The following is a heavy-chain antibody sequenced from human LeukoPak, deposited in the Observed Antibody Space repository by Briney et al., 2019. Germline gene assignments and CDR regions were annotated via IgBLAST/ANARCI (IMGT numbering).Heavy chain of an antibody. CDR1: GFTFSSYG. CDR3: AKDYSSGWYNWFDP. D-gene: IGHD6-19*01. J-gene: IGHJ5*02. Sequence: GGSLRLSCAASGFTFSSYGMHWVRQAPGKGLEWVAVISYDGSNKYYADSVKGRFTISRDNSKSTLYLQMNSLRAEDTAVYYCAKDYSSGWYNWFDPWGQGTLVTVSS. V-gene: IGHV3-30*18. CDR2: ISYDGSNK.